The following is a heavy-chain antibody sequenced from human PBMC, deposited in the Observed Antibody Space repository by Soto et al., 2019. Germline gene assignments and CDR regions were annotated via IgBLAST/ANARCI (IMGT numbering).Heavy chain of an antibody. CDR1: GFTVSSNY. Sequence: LRLSCAASGFTVSSNYMSWVRQAPGKGLEWVSVIYSGGSTYYADSVKGRFTISRDNSKNTLYLQMNSLRAEDTAVYYCARAPTYYDFWSGYYSGVDWFDPWGPGTLVTVSS. V-gene: IGHV3-53*01. CDR3: ARAPTYYDFWSGYYSGVDWFDP. CDR2: IYSGGST. J-gene: IGHJ5*02. D-gene: IGHD3-3*01.